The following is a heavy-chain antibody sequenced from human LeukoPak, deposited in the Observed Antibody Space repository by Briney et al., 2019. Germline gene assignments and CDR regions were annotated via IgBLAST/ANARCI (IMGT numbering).Heavy chain of an antibody. D-gene: IGHD4-17*01. J-gene: IGHJ3*01. CDR1: GGSISSYY. CDR2: ISSIGST. V-gene: IGHV4-59*01. Sequence: SETLSLTCTVSGGSISSYYWTWIRHPPGKGLEWIGYISSIGSTNYNPSLKSRVTITVDTSKKQFSLKMTSVTAADTAVYYCARDPTTVTKGFDVWGQGTMVTVSS. CDR3: ARDPTTVTKGFDV.